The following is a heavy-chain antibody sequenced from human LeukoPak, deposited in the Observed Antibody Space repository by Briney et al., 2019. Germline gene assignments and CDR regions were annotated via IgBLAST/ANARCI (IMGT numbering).Heavy chain of an antibody. CDR2: INQDGSGK. Sequence: GGSLRLSCVASGFTLSTYWMSWVRQAPGKGLEWVANINQDGSGKHHVDSLRGRITISRDNAKNSLYLQMNSLRAEDTAVYYCARDPDYGDPGPFWDYWGQGTLVTVSS. CDR3: ARDPDYGDPGPFWDY. D-gene: IGHD4-17*01. CDR1: GFTLSTYW. J-gene: IGHJ4*02. V-gene: IGHV3-7*01.